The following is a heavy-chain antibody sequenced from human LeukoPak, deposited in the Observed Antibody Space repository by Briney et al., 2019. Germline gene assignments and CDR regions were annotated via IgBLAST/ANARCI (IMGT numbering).Heavy chain of an antibody. V-gene: IGHV3-30*18. CDR2: ISYDGSNK. CDR3: AKDSPVAGPFDY. Sequence: PGRSLRLSCAASGFTFSSYGMHWVRQAPGKGLEWVAVISYDGSNKYYADSVKGRFIISRDNSKNTLYLQMNSLRAEDTAVYYCAKDSPVAGPFDYWGQGTLVTVSS. J-gene: IGHJ4*02. CDR1: GFTFSSYG. D-gene: IGHD6-19*01.